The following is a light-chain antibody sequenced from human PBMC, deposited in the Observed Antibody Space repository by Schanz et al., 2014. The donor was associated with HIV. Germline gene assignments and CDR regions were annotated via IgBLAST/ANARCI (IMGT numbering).Light chain of an antibody. J-gene: IGLJ2*01. CDR1: SSDVGVYNY. CDR2: DVS. V-gene: IGLV2-14*03. CDR3: SSYTSTNTLVV. Sequence: QSALTQPRSVSGSPGQSITISCTGTSSDVGVYNYVSWYQQHPGKAPKLIIYDVSNRPSGISYRFSGSKSGNTASLTISGLQAEDEGDYYCSSYTSTNTLVVFGGGTKVTVL.